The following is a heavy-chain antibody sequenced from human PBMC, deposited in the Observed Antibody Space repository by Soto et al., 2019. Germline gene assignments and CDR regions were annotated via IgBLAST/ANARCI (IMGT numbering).Heavy chain of an antibody. V-gene: IGHV4-39*02. Sequence: QLQLQESGPGLVKPSETLSLTCSVSGGSISSTGHYWGWIRQPPGKGLEWIGNIYYAGSPYYNPSLKSRGTISVDTSKNHFSLALTSVTAADTAVYYCARLMGVVTVDYWGQGALVTVSS. CDR2: IYYAGSP. D-gene: IGHD2-21*02. CDR3: ARLMGVVTVDY. CDR1: GGSISSTGHY. J-gene: IGHJ4*02.